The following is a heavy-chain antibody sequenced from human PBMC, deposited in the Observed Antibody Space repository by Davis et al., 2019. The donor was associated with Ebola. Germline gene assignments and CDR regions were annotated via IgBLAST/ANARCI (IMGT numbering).Heavy chain of an antibody. J-gene: IGHJ4*02. CDR3: ARRVYSRSGFDS. Sequence: ASVKVSCKTSGYTFTNYDINWVRQATGQGLEWMGWLNPNSGNTDSTHKFQGRLTMTKNISIGTAYMELSTLTSEDTAAYYCARRVYSRSGFDSWGQGTLVTVSS. CDR1: GYTFTNYD. CDR2: LNPNSGNT. D-gene: IGHD2-8*01. V-gene: IGHV1-8*01.